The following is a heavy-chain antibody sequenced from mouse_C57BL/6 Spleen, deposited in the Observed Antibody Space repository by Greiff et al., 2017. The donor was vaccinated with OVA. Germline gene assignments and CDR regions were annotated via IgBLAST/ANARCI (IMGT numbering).Heavy chain of an antibody. CDR1: GYTFTDYE. D-gene: IGHD4-1*01. CDR2: IDPETGGT. J-gene: IGHJ4*01. V-gene: IGHV1-15*01. Sequence: QVQLKESGAELVRPGASVTLSCKASGYTFTDYEMHWVKQTPVHGLEWIGAIDPETGGTAYNQKFKGKAILTADKSSSTAYMELRSLTSEDSAVYYCTRPGPYAMDYWGQGTSVTVSS. CDR3: TRPGPYAMDY.